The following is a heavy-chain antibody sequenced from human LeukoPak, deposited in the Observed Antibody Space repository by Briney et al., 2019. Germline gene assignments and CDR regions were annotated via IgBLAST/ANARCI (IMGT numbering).Heavy chain of an antibody. CDR3: AKDGGGWYTSGWYYFDS. D-gene: IGHD6-19*01. CDR1: GFTYDSYA. V-gene: IGHV3-23*01. Sequence: GGSLRLSCTASGFTYDSYAMSWVRQATGKGLEWVSAISGSGAHTYYADSVKGRFTISRDKSKNTLYLQMNSLRAEDTAIYYCAKDGGGWYTSGWYYFDSWGQGTLVTVSS. J-gene: IGHJ4*02. CDR2: ISGSGAHT.